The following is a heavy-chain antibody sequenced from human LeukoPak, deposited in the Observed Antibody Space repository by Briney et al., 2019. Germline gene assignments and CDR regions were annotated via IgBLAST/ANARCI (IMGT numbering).Heavy chain of an antibody. CDR1: GYTFTRYI. J-gene: IGHJ4*02. V-gene: IGHV1-3*01. D-gene: IGHD5-12*01. CDR3: ARERVTTTAFDY. CDR2: INPGNGNT. Sequence: ASVKVSCKASGYTFTRYIMNWVRQAPGQRPEWMGWINPGNGNTKYSEKFQDRDTFTRDTSATTAYMELSSLRSEDTAVYYCARERVTTTAFDYWGQGTLVTVSS.